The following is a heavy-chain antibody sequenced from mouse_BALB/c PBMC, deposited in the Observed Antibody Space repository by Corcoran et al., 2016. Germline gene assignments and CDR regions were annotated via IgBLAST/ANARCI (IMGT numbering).Heavy chain of an antibody. Sequence: EVQLQQTGAELVKPGASVKLSCTASGFNIKDTYMHWVKQRPEQGLEWIGRIDPANGNTKYDQKFQGKATITADTSSNTAYLQLSSLTSEDTAVYYCANLDWYFDVWGAGTTVTVSS. J-gene: IGHJ1*01. CDR3: ANLDWYFDV. V-gene: IGHV14-3*02. CDR1: GFNIKDTY. CDR2: IDPANGNT.